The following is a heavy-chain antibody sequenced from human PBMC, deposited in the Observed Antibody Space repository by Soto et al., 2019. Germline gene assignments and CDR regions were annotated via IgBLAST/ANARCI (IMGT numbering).Heavy chain of an antibody. CDR1: GFTFSSYG. Sequence: PGGSLRLSCAASGFTFSSYGMHWVRQAPGKGLEWVAVISYDGSNKYYADSVKGRFTISRDNSKHTLYLQMNSLIAEDTAVYYCAKGGYCSSTSCYTKAFDIWGQGTMVAVSS. D-gene: IGHD2-2*02. CDR3: AKGGYCSSTSCYTKAFDI. V-gene: IGHV3-30*18. CDR2: ISYDGSNK. J-gene: IGHJ3*02.